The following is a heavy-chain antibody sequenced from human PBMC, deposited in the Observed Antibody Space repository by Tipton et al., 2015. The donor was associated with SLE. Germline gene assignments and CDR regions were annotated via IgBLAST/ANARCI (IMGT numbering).Heavy chain of an antibody. Sequence: LRLSCAVYGGSFSGYYWSWIRQPPGKGLEWIGEINHSGSTNYNPSLKSRVTISVDTSKNQFSLKLSSVTAADTAVYYCARTKRGHYYYYGMDVWGQGTTVTVSS. CDR3: ARTKRGHYYYYGMDV. CDR2: INHSGST. V-gene: IGHV4-34*01. J-gene: IGHJ6*02. CDR1: GGSFSGYY.